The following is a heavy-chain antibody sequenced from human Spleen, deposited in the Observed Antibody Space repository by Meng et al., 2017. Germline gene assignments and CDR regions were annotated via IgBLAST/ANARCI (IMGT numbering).Heavy chain of an antibody. J-gene: IGHJ4*02. Sequence: QVQIVQSGAEVKKPGASVKVSCKASGYTFTNFAMHWVRQAPGQGLEWMGWINTVNGNTKYSQKLQGRVTITRDISASTAYMELRNLRSDDTGVYYCARGTPGRRYADYWGQGTLVTVSS. V-gene: IGHV1-3*04. CDR3: ARGTPGRRYADY. CDR2: INTVNGNT. CDR1: GYTFTNFA. D-gene: IGHD3-10*01.